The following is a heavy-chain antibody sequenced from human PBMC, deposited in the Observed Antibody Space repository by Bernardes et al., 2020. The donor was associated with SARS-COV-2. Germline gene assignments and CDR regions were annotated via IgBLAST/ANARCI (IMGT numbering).Heavy chain of an antibody. CDR1: GFSLTIPGEA. D-gene: IGHD1-1*01. CDR3: AHRPATSNWNFDP. Sequence: SGPTLVKPTQTLTLTCTYSGFSLTIPGEAVGWIRQPPGKALEWLALIYWDDDKRYSPTLTKRLTITKDTSKNQVVLTMTNMDPVDTGTYYCAHRPATSNWNFDPWGQGTLVTVSS. CDR2: IYWDDDK. J-gene: IGHJ5*02. V-gene: IGHV2-5*02.